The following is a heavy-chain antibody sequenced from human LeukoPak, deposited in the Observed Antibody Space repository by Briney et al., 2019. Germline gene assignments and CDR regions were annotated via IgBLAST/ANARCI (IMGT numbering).Heavy chain of an antibody. V-gene: IGHV3-23*01. CDR3: AKWYYHGSGSSDKTSYYFDY. D-gene: IGHD3-10*01. J-gene: IGHJ4*02. CDR2: ISGSGGST. CDR1: GFTFSSYA. Sequence: PGGSLRLSCAASGFTFSSYAMSWVRQAPGKGLQWVSAISGSGGSTYYADSVKGRFTISRDNSRNTLYLQMNSLRVEDTAVYYCAKWYYHGSGSSDKTSYYFDYWGQGTLVTVSS.